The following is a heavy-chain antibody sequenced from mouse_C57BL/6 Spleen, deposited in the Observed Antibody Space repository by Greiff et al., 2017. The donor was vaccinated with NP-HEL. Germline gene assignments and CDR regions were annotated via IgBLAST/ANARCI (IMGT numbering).Heavy chain of an antibody. J-gene: IGHJ4*01. CDR1: GFTFSSFG. Sequence: EVKLVESGGDLVKPGGSLKLSCAASGFTFSSFGMSWFRQPPDKRLEWVATISSGGSYTYYPDSVKGRFTISRDNAKNTLYLQMSSLKSEDTAMYYCARRLTGDYAMDYWGQGTSVTVSS. D-gene: IGHD4-1*01. CDR2: ISSGGSYT. V-gene: IGHV5-6*02. CDR3: ARRLTGDYAMDY.